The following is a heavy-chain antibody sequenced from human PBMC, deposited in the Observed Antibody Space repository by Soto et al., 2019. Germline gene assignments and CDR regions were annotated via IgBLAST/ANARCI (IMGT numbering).Heavy chain of an antibody. CDR2: IYYSGST. D-gene: IGHD3-9*01. J-gene: IGHJ6*03. Sequence: SETLSLTCTVSGGSISSSSYYWGWIRQPPGKGLEWIGSIYYSGSTYYSPSLKSRVTISVDTSKNQFSLKLSSVTAADTAVYYCASQYYDILTGYYRDYYYVDVWGKGTTVTVSS. CDR1: GGSISSSSYY. V-gene: IGHV4-39*01. CDR3: ASQYYDILTGYYRDYYYVDV.